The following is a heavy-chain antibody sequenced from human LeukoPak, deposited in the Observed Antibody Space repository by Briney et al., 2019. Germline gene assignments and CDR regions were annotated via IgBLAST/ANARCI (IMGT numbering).Heavy chain of an antibody. CDR1: GFTSSSYG. V-gene: IGHV3-23*01. D-gene: IGHD6-19*01. CDR2: ISGSGGST. Sequence: GGSLRLSCAASGFTSSSYGMSWGRKAPGKGLEWVSAISGSGGSTYYADSVKGRFTISRDNSKNTLYLQMNSLRAEDTAVYYCAKDPPSSYSSGWYTPFVDYWGQGTLVTVSS. CDR3: AKDPPSSYSSGWYTPFVDY. J-gene: IGHJ4*02.